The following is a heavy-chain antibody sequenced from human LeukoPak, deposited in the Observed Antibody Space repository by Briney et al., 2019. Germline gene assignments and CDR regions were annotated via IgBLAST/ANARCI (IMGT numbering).Heavy chain of an antibody. D-gene: IGHD6-19*01. CDR2: YYTSRST. V-gene: IGHV4-61*02. CDR3: ARARDAWTVAGSIDY. CDR1: GGSISSGCYN. Sequence: SETLSLTCTVSGGSISSGCYNWIWNPPAAGQGLEWYGRYYTSRSTNHNPSLKSRVTISVDTSKNQFSLKLSSVAAADTAVYYCARARDAWTVAGSIDYWGQGTLVTVSS. J-gene: IGHJ4*02.